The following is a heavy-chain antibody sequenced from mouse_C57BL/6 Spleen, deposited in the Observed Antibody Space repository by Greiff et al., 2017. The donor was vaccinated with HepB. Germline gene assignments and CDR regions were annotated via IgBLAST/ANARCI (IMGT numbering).Heavy chain of an antibody. CDR2: INPGSGGT. CDR3: VYGNYSWFAY. D-gene: IGHD2-1*01. V-gene: IGHV1-54*01. CDR1: GYAFTNYL. Sequence: VQLQQSGAELVRPGTSVKVSCKASGYAFTNYLIEWVKQRPGQGLEWIGVINPGSGGTNYNEKFKGKATLTADKSSSTAYMQLSSLTSEDSAVYFCVYGNYSWFAYGGKGTLVTVCA. J-gene: IGHJ3*01.